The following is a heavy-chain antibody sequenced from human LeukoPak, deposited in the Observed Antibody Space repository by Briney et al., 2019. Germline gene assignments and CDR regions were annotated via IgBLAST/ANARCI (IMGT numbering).Heavy chain of an antibody. Sequence: PGRSLRLSCTTSGXTFGEYAMSWVRQAPGKGREWVGFIRSKPYGGTTEYAASVKGRFTISRDDSKSIAYLQMNSLKTEDTAVYYCTTGIKTADHWGQGTLVTVSS. V-gene: IGHV3-49*04. CDR2: IRSKPYGGTT. CDR1: GXTFGEYA. D-gene: IGHD2-15*01. J-gene: IGHJ4*02. CDR3: TTGIKTADH.